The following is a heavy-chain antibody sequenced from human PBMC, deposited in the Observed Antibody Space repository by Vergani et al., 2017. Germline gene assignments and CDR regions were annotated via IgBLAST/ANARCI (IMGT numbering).Heavy chain of an antibody. D-gene: IGHD3-10*01. CDR1: GYSFTSYW. Sequence: EVQLVQSGAEVKKPGESLRISCKGSGYSFTSYWIGWVRQMPGKGLEWMGIIYPGDSDTRYSPSFQGQVTISADKSISTAYLQWSSLKASATAVYYCAKHDRRVDYYGSGSYFGWFDPWGQGTLVTVSS. J-gene: IGHJ5*02. CDR3: AKHDRRVDYYGSGSYFGWFDP. V-gene: IGHV5-51*01. CDR2: IYPGDSDT.